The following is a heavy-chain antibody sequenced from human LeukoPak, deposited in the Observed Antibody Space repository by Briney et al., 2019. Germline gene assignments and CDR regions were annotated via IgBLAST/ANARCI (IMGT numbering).Heavy chain of an antibody. Sequence: SETLSLTCTVSGGSIGTYYWSWIRQSPGKGLEWIGYIYVTGTRYNPYLQSRVTISVDTSRNQFFLKMSSVTAADTAVYYCARHIGGGIEDMDVWAKGTKVTVSS. CDR2: IYVTGT. V-gene: IGHV4-59*08. D-gene: IGHD3-16*02. CDR3: ARHIGGGIEDMDV. CDR1: GGSIGTYY. J-gene: IGHJ6*03.